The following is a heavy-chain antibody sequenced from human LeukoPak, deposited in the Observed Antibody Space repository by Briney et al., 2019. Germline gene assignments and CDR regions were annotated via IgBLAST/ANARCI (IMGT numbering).Heavy chain of an antibody. D-gene: IGHD1-26*01. CDR1: GGTFSSYA. CDR2: IIPIFGTA. J-gene: IGHJ4*02. V-gene: IGHV1-69*13. Sequence: AASVKVSCKASGGTFSSYAISWVRQAPGQGLEWMGGIIPIFGTANYAQKFQGRVTITADESTSTGYMELSSLRSEDTAVYYCASGKSGSYYGPFDYWGQGTLVTVSS. CDR3: ASGKSGSYYGPFDY.